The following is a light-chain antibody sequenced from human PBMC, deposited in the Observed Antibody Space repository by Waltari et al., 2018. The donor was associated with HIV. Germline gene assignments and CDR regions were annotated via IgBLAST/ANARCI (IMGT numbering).Light chain of an antibody. CDR1: SSHNSYA. CDR2: VNSDGSH. V-gene: IGLV4-69*01. J-gene: IGLJ3*02. Sequence: QPMLTQSPSASASLGASVKLTCTLSSSHNSYAIVWHQQRSETAPRFLMRVNSDGSHTKGDGFPDRFSGSSSGTDRYLTISSLQSEDEADYYCQTWGTSVQGVFGGGTKLTVI. CDR3: QTWGTSVQGV.